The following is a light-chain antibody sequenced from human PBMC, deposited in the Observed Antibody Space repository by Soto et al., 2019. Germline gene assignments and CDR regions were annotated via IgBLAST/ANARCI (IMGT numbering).Light chain of an antibody. CDR3: GTWHSSLSGVV. V-gene: IGLV1-51*01. Sequence: HSVLTQPPSVSAAPGQKVTISCSGSSSNIGNNYVSRYQQLPGTAPKLLIYENNKRPSGIPDRFSGSKSGTSATLGITGLQTGDEADYYCGTWHSSLSGVVFGGGTKLTVL. J-gene: IGLJ2*01. CDR1: SSNIGNNY. CDR2: ENN.